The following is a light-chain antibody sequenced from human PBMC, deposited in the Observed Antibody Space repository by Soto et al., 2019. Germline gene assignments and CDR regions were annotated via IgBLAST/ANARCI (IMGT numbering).Light chain of an antibody. CDR2: DVT. V-gene: IGLV2-14*01. J-gene: IGLJ1*01. Sequence: QSVLTQPASVSGSPGQSITISCTGTSSDVGGYNFVSWYQQYPGKAPKLMIHDVTSRPSGVSTRFSGSKFGTTASLTISGLQAGDEADYYCCSYSSSTSYVFGTGSKVTVL. CDR3: CSYSSSTSYV. CDR1: SSDVGGYNF.